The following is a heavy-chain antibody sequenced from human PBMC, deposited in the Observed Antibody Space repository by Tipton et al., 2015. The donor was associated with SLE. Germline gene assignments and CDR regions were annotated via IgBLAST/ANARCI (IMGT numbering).Heavy chain of an antibody. CDR1: GYTFTSYG. V-gene: IGHV1-18*01. CDR3: ARAGMVVTGEGFDP. CDR2: ISAYNGNT. D-gene: IGHD4-23*01. Sequence: QLVQSGAEVKKPGASVNVSCKASGYTFTSYGISWVRQAPGQGLEWMGWISAYNGNTNYAQKLQGRVTMTRDTSISTAYMELSRLRSDDTAVYYCARAGMVVTGEGFDPWGQGTLVTVSS. J-gene: IGHJ5*02.